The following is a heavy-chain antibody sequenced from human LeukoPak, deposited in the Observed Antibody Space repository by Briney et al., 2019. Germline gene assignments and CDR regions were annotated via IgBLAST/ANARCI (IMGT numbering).Heavy chain of an antibody. CDR2: TDKEGTGT. J-gene: IGHJ4*02. V-gene: IGHV3-7*01. Sequence: GGSLRLSCAVSGFNFNYYNMAWVRQAPGKGLEWLATTDKEGTGTEHPDSVRGRFTISRDNAKNSIYLHMSSLSADDTAVYFCVTEFWYRFDYWGQGSLVTVPS. CDR3: VTEFWYRFDY. CDR1: GFNFNYYN. D-gene: IGHD3-3*01.